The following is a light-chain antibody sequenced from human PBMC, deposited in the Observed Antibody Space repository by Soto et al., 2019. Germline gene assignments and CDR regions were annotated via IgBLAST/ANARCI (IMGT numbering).Light chain of an antibody. CDR3: QQSSSAPLT. Sequence: DIPMTQSPSSLSASEGDRVTITCRASQSVSTYLNWYQHKQGKAPKLLIYAASSLQSGVPSRFSGIGSGTEFTLTISSLRPEDSAVYYCQQSSSAPLTFGPGTKVDI. CDR2: AAS. J-gene: IGKJ3*01. CDR1: QSVSTY. V-gene: IGKV1-39*01.